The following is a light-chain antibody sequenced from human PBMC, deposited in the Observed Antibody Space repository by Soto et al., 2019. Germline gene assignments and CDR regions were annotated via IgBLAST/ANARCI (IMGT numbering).Light chain of an antibody. CDR1: QSVSSN. J-gene: IGKJ1*01. CDR2: GAS. Sequence: EIVMTQSPATLSVSPGERATLSCRASQSVSSNLAWYQQKPGQAPRLLIYGASTRATGIPARFSGSGSGTEFTLTISSLQSEYFAVYYCQQYNNWPLWTFGQGTKV. CDR3: QQYNNWPLWT. V-gene: IGKV3-15*01.